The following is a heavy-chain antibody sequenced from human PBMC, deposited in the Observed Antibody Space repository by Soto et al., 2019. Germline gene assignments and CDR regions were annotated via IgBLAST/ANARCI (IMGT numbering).Heavy chain of an antibody. CDR3: AKEMVGAIPGYYYGMDV. D-gene: IGHD1-26*01. J-gene: IGHJ6*02. Sequence: EVQLVESGGGLVQPGRSLRLSCAASGFTFDDYAMHWVRQAPGKGLEWVSGISWNSGSIGYADSVKGRFTISRDNAKNSLYLQMNSLRAEDTALYYCAKEMVGAIPGYYYGMDVWGQGTTVTVSS. CDR2: ISWNSGSI. CDR1: GFTFDDYA. V-gene: IGHV3-9*01.